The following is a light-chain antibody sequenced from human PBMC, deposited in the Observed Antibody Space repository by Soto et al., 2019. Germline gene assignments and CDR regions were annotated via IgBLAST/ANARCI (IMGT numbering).Light chain of an antibody. CDR3: QQYEDLPLT. Sequence: DIQMTQSPSSLSASVGDRVTITCQASQDISKFLNWYQLKPGKAPRLLIFDASSVETGVPSRFSGSGSGTHFTFTIDSLQAEDLATYYCQQYEDLPLTFGGGTTVGI. V-gene: IGKV1-33*01. CDR2: DAS. CDR1: QDISKF. J-gene: IGKJ4*01.